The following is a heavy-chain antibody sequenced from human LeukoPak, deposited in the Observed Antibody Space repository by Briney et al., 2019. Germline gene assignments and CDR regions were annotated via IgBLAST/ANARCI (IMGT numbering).Heavy chain of an antibody. Sequence: GGSLRLSCAASGFTFSSYGMSWVRQAPGKGLEWVSAISGSGGSTYYADSVKGRFTISRDNSKNTLYLQMNSLRAEDTAVYYCSRDNIVVVVAATPLNIARWGQGTLVTVSS. CDR1: GFTFSSYG. CDR3: SRDNIVVVVAATPLNIAR. CDR2: ISGSGGST. J-gene: IGHJ4*02. D-gene: IGHD2-15*01. V-gene: IGHV3-23*01.